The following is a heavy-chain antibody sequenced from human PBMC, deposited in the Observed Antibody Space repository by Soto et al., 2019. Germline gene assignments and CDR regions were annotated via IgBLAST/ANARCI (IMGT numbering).Heavy chain of an antibody. CDR1: GYSFTAYG. CDR2: ISCYNGKT. V-gene: IGHV1-18*01. CDR3: ARDAPPPELRFLEWHNYDYNGMDV. Sequence: QVQVVQSGDEVKETGASVRVSCKTSGYSFTAYGISWVRQAPGQGLEWMGWISCYNGKTKYAQKVQGGVTITTDTYTSTAYMEVRSLRSNDTDNSPCARDAPPPELRFLEWHNYDYNGMDVWGQGTTVTVSS. J-gene: IGHJ6*02. D-gene: IGHD3-3*01.